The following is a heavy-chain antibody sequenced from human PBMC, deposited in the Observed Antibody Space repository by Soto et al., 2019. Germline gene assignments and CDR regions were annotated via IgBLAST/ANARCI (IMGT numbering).Heavy chain of an antibody. J-gene: IGHJ6*02. Sequence: PSETLSLTCAISGDSVSSNSAAWNWIRQSPSRGLEWLGRACYRSQWYYDSAVSVRSRITVIPDTSKNQFSLQLNSVTPEDTAVYYCTKQKGDRRTYNGMDVWGQGTTVTVSS. V-gene: IGHV6-1*01. D-gene: IGHD2-21*02. CDR3: TKQKGDRRTYNGMDV. CDR2: ACYRSQWYY. CDR1: GDSVSSNSAA.